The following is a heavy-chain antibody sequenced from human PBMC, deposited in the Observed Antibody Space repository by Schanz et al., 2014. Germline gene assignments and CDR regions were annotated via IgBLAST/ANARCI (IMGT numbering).Heavy chain of an antibody. CDR3: VRDSFFAFDY. D-gene: IGHD3-3*01. CDR2: VSRSTPDI. CDR1: GFAFSSFG. Sequence: EVQLLESGGGLVQPGGSLRLSGQASGFAFSSFGMNWLRQAPGKGLEWVSYVSRSTPDIYSADSVKGRFTMSRDNAKNSVFLQMNSLRAEDTAVYYCVRDSFFAFDYWGQGTLGTVSS. V-gene: IGHV3-48*01. J-gene: IGHJ4*02.